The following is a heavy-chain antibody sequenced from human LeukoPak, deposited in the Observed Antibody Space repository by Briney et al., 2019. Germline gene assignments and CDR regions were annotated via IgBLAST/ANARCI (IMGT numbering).Heavy chain of an antibody. CDR1: GASISSSSYY. D-gene: IGHD3-10*01. CDR3: ARQYYYGPYYFDS. CDR2: IYYSGST. V-gene: IGHV4-39*01. Sequence: SETLSLTCSVSGASISSSSYYWGWIRQPPGKGLEWIGSIYYSGSTYYNPSLKSRVTISVDTSKNHFSLKLTSVTAADTALYFCARQYYYGPYYFDSWGQGTLVTVSS. J-gene: IGHJ4*02.